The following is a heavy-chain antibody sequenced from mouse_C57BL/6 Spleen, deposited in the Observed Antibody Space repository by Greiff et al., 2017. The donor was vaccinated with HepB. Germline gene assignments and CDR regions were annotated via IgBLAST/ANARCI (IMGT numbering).Heavy chain of an antibody. V-gene: IGHV1-55*01. Sequence: QVHVKQPGAELVKPGASVKMSCKASGYTFTSYWITWVKQRPGQGLEWIGDIYPGSGSTNYNEKFKSKATLTVDTSSSTAYMQLSSLTSEDSAVYYCATTGTDYWGQGTTLTVSS. CDR1: GYTFTSYW. CDR2: IYPGSGST. CDR3: ATTGTDY. J-gene: IGHJ2*01. D-gene: IGHD4-1*02.